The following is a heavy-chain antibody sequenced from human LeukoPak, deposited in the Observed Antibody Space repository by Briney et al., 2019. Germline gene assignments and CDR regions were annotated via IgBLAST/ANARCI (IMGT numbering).Heavy chain of an antibody. CDR2: ISGGTT. V-gene: IGHV3-49*03. CDR1: GFTFDDYL. CDR3: SRGSGWLSVY. Sequence: PGGSLRLSCTASGFTFDDYLMSWFRQAPGKGLEWIGFISGGTTEYAASVKGRFTISRDDSTSIAYLQMNSLTTEDTAVYYCSRGSGWLSVYWGQGTLATVSS. J-gene: IGHJ4*02. D-gene: IGHD6-19*01.